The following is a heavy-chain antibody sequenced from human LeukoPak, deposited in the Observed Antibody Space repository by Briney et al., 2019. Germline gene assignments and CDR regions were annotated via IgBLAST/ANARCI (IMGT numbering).Heavy chain of an antibody. J-gene: IGHJ4*02. CDR3: ARTHIAVAGTFDY. CDR1: GGSISSSNYY. V-gene: IGHV4-61*02. CDR2: IYTSGST. D-gene: IGHD6-19*01. Sequence: PSETLSLTCTVSGGSISSSNYYWNWIRQPAGKGLEWVGRIYTSGSTKYNPSLKSRVTISVDTSKNQFSLKLSSVTAADTAVYYCARTHIAVAGTFDYWGQGTLVTVSS.